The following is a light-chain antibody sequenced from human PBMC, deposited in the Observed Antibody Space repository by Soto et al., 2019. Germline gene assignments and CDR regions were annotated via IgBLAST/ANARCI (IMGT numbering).Light chain of an antibody. CDR3: QHFNSYTWT. CDR2: KAS. J-gene: IGKJ1*01. CDR1: QSISSW. Sequence: DIQMTQSPSTLSSSLGDRVTITCRASQSISSWLAWYQQKPGKAPKLLINKASSLESGVPSRFSGSGSGTEFTLTISSLKTDDFATYYCQHFNSYTWTFGQGTKVDIK. V-gene: IGKV1-5*03.